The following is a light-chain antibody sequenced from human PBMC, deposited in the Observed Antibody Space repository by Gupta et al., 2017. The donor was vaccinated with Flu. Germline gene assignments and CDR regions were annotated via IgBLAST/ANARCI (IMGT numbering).Light chain of an antibody. CDR1: QDISKS. J-gene: IGKJ4*01. V-gene: IGKV1-33*01. CDR2: ASS. Sequence: DVKMTQSPSSLSASVGDRVTITCQASQDISKSLNWYQQKPGKAPKFLIYASSKLVTGVPSRFIGRGSGTDFTLTISSLQPEDIATYFCQQYDLMKTFGGGTKVQI. CDR3: QQYDLMKT.